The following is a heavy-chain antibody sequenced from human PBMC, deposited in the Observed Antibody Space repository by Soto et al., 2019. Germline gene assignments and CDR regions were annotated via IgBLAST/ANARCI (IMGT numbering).Heavy chain of an antibody. CDR2: ISGSGGST. Sequence: PGGSLRLSCAASGFTFSSYAMSWVRQAPGKGLEWVSAISGSGGSTYYADSVKGRFTISRDNSKNTLYLQMNSLRAEDTAVYYRAKRGEPAAIFFSSYMAVGGKGPRVT. J-gene: IGHJ6*03. CDR1: GFTFSSYA. V-gene: IGHV3-23*01. D-gene: IGHD2-2*01. CDR3: AKRGEPAAIFFSSYMAV.